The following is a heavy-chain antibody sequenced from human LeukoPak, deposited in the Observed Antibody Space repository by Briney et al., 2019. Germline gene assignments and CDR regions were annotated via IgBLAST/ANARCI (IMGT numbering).Heavy chain of an antibody. CDR1: GFTFSNAW. D-gene: IGHD3-22*01. Sequence: GGSLRLSCAASGFTFSNAWMSWVRQAPGKGLEWVSAISSSGGSTYYADSVKGRFTISRDNSKNTLYLQMNSLRAEDTAVYYCAKVWDTYYYDSSGSFDYWGQGTLVTVSS. CDR2: ISSSGGST. J-gene: IGHJ4*02. V-gene: IGHV3-23*01. CDR3: AKVWDTYYYDSSGSFDY.